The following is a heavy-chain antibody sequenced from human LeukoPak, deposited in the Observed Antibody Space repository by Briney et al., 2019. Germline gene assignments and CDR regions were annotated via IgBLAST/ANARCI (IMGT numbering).Heavy chain of an antibody. J-gene: IGHJ4*02. CDR2: IKTDGSST. D-gene: IGHD1-20*01. CDR1: GFSFSSYY. CDR3: VAYNWNYPDY. V-gene: IGHV3-74*01. Sequence: GGSLRLSCAASGFSFSSYYMYWVRQAPEKGLVWVSRIKTDGSSTAYADSVRGRFTISRDNAKNTLYLQMNSLRAEDTAVYYCVAYNWNYPDYWGQGTLVTVSS.